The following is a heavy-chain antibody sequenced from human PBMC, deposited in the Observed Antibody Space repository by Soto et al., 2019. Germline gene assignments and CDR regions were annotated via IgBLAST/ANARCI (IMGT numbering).Heavy chain of an antibody. D-gene: IGHD3-10*01. J-gene: IGHJ6*02. Sequence: SVKVSCKSSGGTFSSYAISWVRQAPGQGLEWMGGVIPVFGLATYAQKVQGRVTITADKSTNTAYMEVSSLRSEDTAVYYCARGKSYYGSGKGIYDYYSLDVWGQGATVTVS. CDR1: GGTFSSYA. CDR3: ARGKSYYGSGKGIYDYYSLDV. V-gene: IGHV1-69*10. CDR2: VIPVFGLA.